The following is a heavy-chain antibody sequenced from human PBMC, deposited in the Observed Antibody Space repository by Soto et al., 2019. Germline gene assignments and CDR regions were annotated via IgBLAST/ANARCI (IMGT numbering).Heavy chain of an antibody. CDR1: GYNFAGYW. CDR3: ARGGVSTRTFDY. CDR2: IYPSDSDT. V-gene: IGHV5-51*01. D-gene: IGHD3-3*01. J-gene: IGHJ4*02. Sequence: RVESLKISCKGSGYNFAGYWIAWVRQMPGKGLELIGIIYPSDSDTRYRPSFQGQVTISADKSISSAYLQWSSLRASDTAMYYCARGGVSTRTFDYWGQGTPVTVSS.